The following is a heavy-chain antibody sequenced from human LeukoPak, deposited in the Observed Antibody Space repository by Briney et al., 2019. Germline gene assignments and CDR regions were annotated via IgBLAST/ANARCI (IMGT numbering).Heavy chain of an antibody. D-gene: IGHD2-15*01. J-gene: IGHJ6*02. CDR2: IYPGVSDT. CDR3: ARRSHDYYGMDV. Sequence: GESLKISCKGSGYSFSTYWIAWVRQMPGKGLEWMGIIYPGVSDTRYSPSFQGQVTFSADKSISTAYLQWSSLRASDTAMYYCARRSHDYYGMDVWGQGTTVTVS. CDR1: GYSFSTYW. V-gene: IGHV5-51*01.